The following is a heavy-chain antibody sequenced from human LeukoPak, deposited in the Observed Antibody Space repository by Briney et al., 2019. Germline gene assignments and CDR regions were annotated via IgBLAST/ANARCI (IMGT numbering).Heavy chain of an antibody. CDR2: IKQDGSEK. Sequence: GGSLRLSCAASGFTFSSYWMSWVRQAPGKGLEWVANIKQDGSEKYYVDSVKGRFTISRDNAKNSLYLQMNSRRAEDTAVYYCARVFWSGPLDFDYWGQGTLVTVSS. D-gene: IGHD3-3*01. CDR3: ARVFWSGPLDFDY. CDR1: GFTFSSYW. V-gene: IGHV3-7*01. J-gene: IGHJ4*02.